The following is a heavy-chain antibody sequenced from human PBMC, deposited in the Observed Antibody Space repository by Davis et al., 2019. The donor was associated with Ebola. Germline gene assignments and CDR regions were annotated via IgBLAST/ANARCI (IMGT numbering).Heavy chain of an antibody. CDR3: ARDYQGIVGATSIH. D-gene: IGHD1-26*01. Sequence: GESLKISCAASGFTFSSYGMHWVRQAPGKGLEWVAVIWYDGSNKYYADSVKGRFTISRDNSKNTLYLQMNSLRAEDTAVYYCARDYQGIVGATSIHWGQGTLVTVSS. J-gene: IGHJ4*02. CDR1: GFTFSSYG. V-gene: IGHV3-33*01. CDR2: IWYDGSNK.